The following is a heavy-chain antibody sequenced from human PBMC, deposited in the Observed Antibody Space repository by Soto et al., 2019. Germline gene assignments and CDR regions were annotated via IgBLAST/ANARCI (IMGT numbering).Heavy chain of an antibody. CDR2: ISSSSSTI. J-gene: IGHJ4*02. Sequence: PGGSLRLSCAASGFTFSSYSMNWVRQAPGKGLEWVSYISSSSSTIYYADSVKGRFTVSRDDSKNTLYLQMNTLRPEDTAIYYCARVIVRTAYSDRSRYYFKDWGQGTLVTVSS. V-gene: IGHV3-48*01. CDR1: GFTFSSYS. D-gene: IGHD3-22*01. CDR3: ARVIVRTAYSDRSRYYFKD.